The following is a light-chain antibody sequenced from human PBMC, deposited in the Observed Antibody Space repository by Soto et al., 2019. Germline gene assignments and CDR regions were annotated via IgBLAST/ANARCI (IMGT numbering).Light chain of an antibody. Sequence: DIVMTQSPDSLAVSLGERATINCKSSQSILSTSNNKNYLGCYQQKPGQPPKLLISWASTRNSGVPDRFSGSGSGADFTLTISSLQAEDVAVDYCQQYYNSPITFGKGTRLEIK. V-gene: IGKV4-1*01. J-gene: IGKJ5*01. CDR3: QQYYNSPIT. CDR2: WAS. CDR1: QSILSTSNNKNY.